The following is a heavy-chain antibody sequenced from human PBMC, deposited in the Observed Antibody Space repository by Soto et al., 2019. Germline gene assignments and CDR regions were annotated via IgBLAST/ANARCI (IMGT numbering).Heavy chain of an antibody. CDR2: IWYDGSNK. CDR3: ARGRSGYYYDAFDI. CDR1: GFTFSSYG. V-gene: IGHV3-33*01. D-gene: IGHD3-22*01. J-gene: IGHJ3*02. Sequence: GGSLRLSCAASGFTFSSYGMHWVRQAPGKGLEWVAVIWYDGSNKYYADSVKGRFTISRDNSKNTLYLQMNSLRAEDTAVYYCARGRSGYYYDAFDIWGQGTMVTVSS.